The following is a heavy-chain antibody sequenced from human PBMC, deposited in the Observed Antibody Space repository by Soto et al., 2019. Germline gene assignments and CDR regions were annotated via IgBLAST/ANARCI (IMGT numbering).Heavy chain of an antibody. D-gene: IGHD3-10*01. CDR3: ARVRVIRGVIPSLFGL. J-gene: IGHJ4*02. Sequence: ASVKVSCKASGGTFNSYGISWVRQAPGQGLDWMGVIIPLYGTVNYAQKFQGRVSITADKSTSTAYMDLNSLRSDDTAVYYCARVRVIRGVIPSLFGLWGQGTQVTVSS. CDR1: GGTFNSYG. CDR2: IIPLYGTV. V-gene: IGHV1-69*06.